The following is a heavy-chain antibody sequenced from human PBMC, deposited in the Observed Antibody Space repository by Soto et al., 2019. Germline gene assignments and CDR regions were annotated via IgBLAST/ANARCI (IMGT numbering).Heavy chain of an antibody. Sequence: QVQLVQSGAEEKKPGSSVKVSCKASGGTFSSYAISWVRQAPGQGLEWMGGIIPIFGTANYAQKFQGRVTITADKSTSTAYMELTSLRSEDTAVYYCARAHHPYYDILAGYYYYGMDVWGQGTTVTVSS. D-gene: IGHD3-9*01. CDR3: ARAHHPYYDILAGYYYYGMDV. CDR1: GGTFSSYA. CDR2: IIPIFGTA. V-gene: IGHV1-69*06. J-gene: IGHJ6*02.